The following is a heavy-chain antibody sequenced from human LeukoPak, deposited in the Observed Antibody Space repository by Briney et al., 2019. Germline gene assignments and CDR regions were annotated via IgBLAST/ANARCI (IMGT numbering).Heavy chain of an antibody. J-gene: IGHJ5*02. D-gene: IGHD3-9*01. V-gene: IGHV3-7*03. CDR1: GFTFSSYW. CDR2: IKQDGSEK. CDR3: ARDVLAGYPNWLDP. Sequence: GGSLRLSCAASGFTFSSYWMSWVRQAPGKGLERVANIKQDGSEKYYVDSVKGRFTISRDNANNSRYLQMNSLRAEDTAVYYCARDVLAGYPNWLDPWGQGTLVTVSS.